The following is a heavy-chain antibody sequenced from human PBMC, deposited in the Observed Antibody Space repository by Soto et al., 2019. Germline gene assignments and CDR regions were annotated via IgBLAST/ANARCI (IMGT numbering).Heavy chain of an antibody. CDR3: ARESSYGLVY. CDR2: INPNTGNT. Sequence: QVQLVQSGAEVKKPGASVKVSCKASGYTFTSYDINWVRQATGKGLEWMGWINPNTGNTAYAQKFQGRVTMTRNTSISTADVELSSLRSEDTAVYYCARESSYGLVYWGQGTLVTVSS. D-gene: IGHD5-18*01. V-gene: IGHV1-8*01. CDR1: GYTFTSYD. J-gene: IGHJ4*02.